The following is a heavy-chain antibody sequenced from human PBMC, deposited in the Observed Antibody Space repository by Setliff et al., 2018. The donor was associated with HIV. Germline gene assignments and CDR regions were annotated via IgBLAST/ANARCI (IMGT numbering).Heavy chain of an antibody. J-gene: IGHJ6*03. CDR2: IRSNGYST. CDR1: GFTISYYG. Sequence: GGSLRLSCVASGFTISYYGMHWVRQAPGKGLEYVSGIRSNGYSTYYADSVKGRFTISRDNPKNTVFLQMDSLRTEDTAVYYCAKGLGWKDGYFYYYMDVWGKGTTVTVSS. D-gene: IGHD1-1*01. CDR3: AKGLGWKDGYFYYYMDV. V-gene: IGHV3-64*02.